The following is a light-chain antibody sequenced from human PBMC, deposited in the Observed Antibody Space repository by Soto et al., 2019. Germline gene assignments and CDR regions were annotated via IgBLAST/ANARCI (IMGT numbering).Light chain of an antibody. V-gene: IGKV3-11*01. Sequence: EIVLTQAPATPSLSPGERATLSCRASRSVRSYLAWYQQKPGQAPRLLTYDASNRAAGIPARFSGSGSETDFTLTISNLEPEDFAVYYCQQRYAWPPITFGQGTRLEIK. J-gene: IGKJ5*01. CDR3: QQRYAWPPIT. CDR1: RSVRSY. CDR2: DAS.